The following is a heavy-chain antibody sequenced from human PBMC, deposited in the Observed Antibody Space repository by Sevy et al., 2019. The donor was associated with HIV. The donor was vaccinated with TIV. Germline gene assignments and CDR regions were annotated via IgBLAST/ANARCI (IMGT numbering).Heavy chain of an antibody. J-gene: IGHJ4*02. CDR3: TSEFVAVAETAFLDY. CDR2: IKSKTDGGTT. CDR1: GLSFSKSW. D-gene: IGHD6-19*01. Sequence: GGSLRLSCAASGLSFSKSWLDWVRQAPGKGLEWVGRIKSKTDGGTTDYAAPVKGRFTISRDDSKNMLYLQITSLKTEDTAVYYCTSEFVAVAETAFLDYWGQGTLVTVSS. V-gene: IGHV3-15*07.